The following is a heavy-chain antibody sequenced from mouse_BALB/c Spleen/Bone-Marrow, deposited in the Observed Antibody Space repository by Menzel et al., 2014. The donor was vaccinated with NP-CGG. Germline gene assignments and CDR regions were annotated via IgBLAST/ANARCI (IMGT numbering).Heavy chain of an antibody. Sequence: EVHLVESGPELVKPGASVKMSCKASGYTFTSNIINWVKQKPGQGLEWIGYINPYNDVTKYNEKLKGKATLTSDMSSNTAYMELSSLTSEDSAVYYCAKAAFYDYDGRAMDYWGQGTSVIVSS. CDR1: GYTFTSNI. J-gene: IGHJ4*01. V-gene: IGHV1-14*01. CDR2: INPYNDVT. D-gene: IGHD2-4*01. CDR3: AKAAFYDYDGRAMDY.